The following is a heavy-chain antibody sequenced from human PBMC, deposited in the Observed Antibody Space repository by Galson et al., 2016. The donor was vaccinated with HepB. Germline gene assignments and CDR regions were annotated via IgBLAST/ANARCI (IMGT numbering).Heavy chain of an antibody. CDR2: IRPIISNT. J-gene: IGHJ6*02. Sequence: SVKVSCKGSGDTFSKHGINWVRRAPGQGLEWIGSIRPIISNTDYAQNVRGRVTITADASINTGHMELSGLTFEGTAVYSSARYGPRDFGIGNLEFYFFFGMDVWGQGTTVTVSS. CDR1: GDTFSKHG. D-gene: IGHD4/OR15-4a*01. CDR3: ARYGPRDFGIGNLEFYFFFGMDV. V-gene: IGHV1-69*11.